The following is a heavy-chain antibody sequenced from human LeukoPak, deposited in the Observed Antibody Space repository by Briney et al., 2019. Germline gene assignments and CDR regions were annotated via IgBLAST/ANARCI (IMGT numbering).Heavy chain of an antibody. CDR2: IYHGGST. CDR1: GGSISSGSYR. V-gene: IGHV4-30-2*01. CDR3: ARAQRGATEAFDI. D-gene: IGHD1-26*01. Sequence: SETLSLTCTVSGGSISSGSYRWSWLRQPPGKGLEWIGFIYHGGSTYYYPSLKSRVTISVDTSKNQFSLKLSSVTAADTAVYYCARAQRGATEAFDIWGQGTMVTVSS. J-gene: IGHJ3*02.